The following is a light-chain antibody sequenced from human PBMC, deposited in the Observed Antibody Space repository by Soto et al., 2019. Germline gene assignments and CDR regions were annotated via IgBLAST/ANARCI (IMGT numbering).Light chain of an antibody. V-gene: IGKV3-20*01. CDR1: QSVSSNC. CDR3: QQYGTSPQT. J-gene: IGKJ1*01. Sequence: EIVLTQSPGTLSLSPGEGATLSCRASQSVSSNCLAWYQQKPGQAPSLLIYGASSRATGIPDKFSGSGSRTDFTLTISSLEPEDFAMYYCQQYGTSPQTFGQGTKVESK. CDR2: GAS.